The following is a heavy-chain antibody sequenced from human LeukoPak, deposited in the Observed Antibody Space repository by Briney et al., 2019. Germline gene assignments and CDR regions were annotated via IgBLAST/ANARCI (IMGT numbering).Heavy chain of an antibody. D-gene: IGHD3-10*01. CDR3: AKDHYSGAGSYYRHYYMDV. Sequence: GGSLRPSCAASGFEFSAYGMHWVRQAPGKGLEWVAMIWFDGTKKYYGDSVKGRFTIDRDNSKNALFLQMDSLRGEDSAVYYCAKDHYSGAGSYYRHYYMDVWGKGTTVTVSS. CDR2: IWFDGTKK. V-gene: IGHV3-33*03. J-gene: IGHJ6*03. CDR1: GFEFSAYG.